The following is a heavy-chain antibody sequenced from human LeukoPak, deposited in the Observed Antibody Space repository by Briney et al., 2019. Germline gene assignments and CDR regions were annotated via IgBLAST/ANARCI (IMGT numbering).Heavy chain of an antibody. CDR1: GWSFSGYY. D-gene: IGHD2-15*01. CDR2: INHCGST. J-gene: IGHJ4*02. Sequence: PSETLSLTCAVYGWSFSGYYWSWIRQPPGKGLEWIGEINHCGSTNYNPSLKSRVTISVDTSKNQFSLKLSTVTAADTAVYYCARGPDLVVVVAAYFDYWGQGTLVTVSS. CDR3: ARGPDLVVVVAAYFDY. V-gene: IGHV4-34*01.